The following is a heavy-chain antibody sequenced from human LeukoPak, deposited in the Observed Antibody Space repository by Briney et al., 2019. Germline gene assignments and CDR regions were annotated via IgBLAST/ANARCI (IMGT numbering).Heavy chain of an antibody. J-gene: IGHJ4*02. V-gene: IGHV3-7*04. D-gene: IGHD6-13*01. Sequence: GGSLRLSCGASGFTFSNYWMSWVRQAPGKGLEWVGNIKEDGNEKHLVDSVKGRFTISRDNAQNSLYLQMNSLRGEDTAVYYCTREGSSWGFYFDYWGQGALVTVSS. CDR1: GFTFSNYW. CDR2: IKEDGNEK. CDR3: TREGSSWGFYFDY.